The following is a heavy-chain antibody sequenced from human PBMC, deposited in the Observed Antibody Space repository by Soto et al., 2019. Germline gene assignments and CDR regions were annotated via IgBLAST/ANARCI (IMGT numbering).Heavy chain of an antibody. CDR3: ARHQREYCSSTSCYGPFDY. D-gene: IGHD2-2*01. J-gene: IGHJ4*02. Sequence: SETLSLTCTVSGGSISSSSYYWGWIRQPPGKGLEWIGSIYYSGSTYYNPSLKSRVTISVDTSKNQFSLKLSSVTAADTAVYYCARHQREYCSSTSCYGPFDYWGQGTLVTVSS. CDR2: IYYSGST. CDR1: GGSISSSSYY. V-gene: IGHV4-39*01.